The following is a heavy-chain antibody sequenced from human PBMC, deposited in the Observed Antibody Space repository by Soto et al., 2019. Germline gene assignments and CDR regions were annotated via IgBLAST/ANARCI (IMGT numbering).Heavy chain of an antibody. CDR1: GDSISSDGYY. Sequence: QVQLQESGPGLVKPSQTLSLTCTVSGDSISSDGYYWSWIRQHPGKGLEWIGYIYHSGNTYYNPSLKSRVTISAAPSKNQVSLKVSSVTAAATAVYYCAREAAVEGMDVWGQGTTVTVS. CDR2: IYHSGNT. V-gene: IGHV4-31*03. CDR3: AREAAVEGMDV. J-gene: IGHJ6*02. D-gene: IGHD2-15*01.